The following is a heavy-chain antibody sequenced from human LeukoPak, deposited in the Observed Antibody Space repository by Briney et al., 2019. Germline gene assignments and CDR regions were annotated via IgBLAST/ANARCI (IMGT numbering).Heavy chain of an antibody. J-gene: IGHJ4*02. V-gene: IGHV4-30-4*08. D-gene: IGHD4-17*01. Sequence: SETLSLTCTVSGGSISSGDYYWSWICQPPGKGLEWIGYIYVSGSTYYNPSLKSRVTISVDTSKNQFSLKLSSVTAADTAVYYCARVSDGDYPFDYWGQGTLVTVSS. CDR3: ARVSDGDYPFDY. CDR1: GGSISSGDYY. CDR2: IYVSGST.